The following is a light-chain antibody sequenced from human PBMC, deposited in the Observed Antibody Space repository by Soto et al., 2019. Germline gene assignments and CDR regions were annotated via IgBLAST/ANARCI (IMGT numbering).Light chain of an antibody. V-gene: IGKV3-11*01. CDR3: QQRSNWPIT. CDR2: DAS. Sequence: EIVSTQSPATLSLSPGERATLSCRASQSVSSYLAWYQQKPGQAPRLLIYDASSRATGIAARFSGSGSGTDFTLTISSLEPEDFAVYYCQQRSNWPITFGQGTRLEIK. J-gene: IGKJ5*01. CDR1: QSVSSY.